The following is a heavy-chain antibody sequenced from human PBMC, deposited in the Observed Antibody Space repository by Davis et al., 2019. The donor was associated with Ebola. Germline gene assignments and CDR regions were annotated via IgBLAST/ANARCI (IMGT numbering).Heavy chain of an antibody. V-gene: IGHV3-64*04. CDR3: AREGYTGYVRISGSYYADY. J-gene: IGHJ4*02. CDR2: ISSNGDNT. Sequence: GGSLRLSCSASGFTFNRYALHWVRQAPGKGLEYISAISSNGDNTYYADSVKGRFTISRDNAKNSVYLQLNSLTDEDTAVYYCAREGYTGYVRISGSYYADYWGQGTLVTVSS. D-gene: IGHD5-12*01. CDR1: GFTFNRYA.